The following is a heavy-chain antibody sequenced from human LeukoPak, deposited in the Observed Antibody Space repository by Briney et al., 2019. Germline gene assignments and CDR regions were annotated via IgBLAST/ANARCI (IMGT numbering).Heavy chain of an antibody. D-gene: IGHD3-10*01. J-gene: IGHJ3*02. CDR1: GFTFSSYA. CDR2: ISYDGSNK. CDR3: AKPIADSGDAFDI. V-gene: IGHV3-30-3*02. Sequence: GRSLRLSCAASGFTFSSYAMHWVRQAPGKGLEWVAVISYDGSNKYYADSVKGRFTISRDNSKNTLYLQMNSLRAEDTAVYYCAKPIADSGDAFDIWGQGTMVTVSS.